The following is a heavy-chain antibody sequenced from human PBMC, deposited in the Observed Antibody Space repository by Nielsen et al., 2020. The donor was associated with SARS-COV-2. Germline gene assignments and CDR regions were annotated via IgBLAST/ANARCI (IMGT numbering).Heavy chain of an antibody. D-gene: IGHD4-11*01. CDR1: GYRFTAYS. CDR3: AREDYSNPNY. J-gene: IGHJ4*02. V-gene: IGHV1-2*06. Sequence: ASVKVSCKASGYRFTAYSMHWVRQAPGQGPEWMGRIDPHSGGTTYAQKFQGRVTMTRDTSINTAYMELTRLRSDDTAVYYCAREDYSNPNYWGRGSLVTVSS. CDR2: IDPHSGGT.